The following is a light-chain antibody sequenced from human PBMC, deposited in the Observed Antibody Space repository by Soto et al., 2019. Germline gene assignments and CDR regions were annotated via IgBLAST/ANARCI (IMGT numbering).Light chain of an antibody. CDR3: QRLNSYPPS. CDR2: AAS. J-gene: IGKJ4*01. CDR1: QGISSY. Sequence: IQLTQSPSSLSASVGDRVTITCRASQGISSYLAWYQQKTGKAPKLLIYAASTLQSGVPSRFSGSGSGTDFTLTISSLHPEDFATYYCQRLNSYPPSFGGGTKVEIK. V-gene: IGKV1-9*01.